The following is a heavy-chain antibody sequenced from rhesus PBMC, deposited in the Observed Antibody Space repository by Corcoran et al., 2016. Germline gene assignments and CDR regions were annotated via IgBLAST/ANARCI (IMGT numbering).Heavy chain of an antibody. V-gene: IGHV4-73*01. CDR1: CGSIPGYY. CDR2: IDGKSAST. CDR3: ARAEYSNYPDY. J-gene: IGHJ4*01. D-gene: IGHD4-23*01. Sequence: QVKLQQWGEGLVQPSETLSLTCAVYCGSIPGYYWICIRQPPGKGLEWIGNIDGKSASTNDNPSLKKRVTISKDTSKNQCSLKLSSVTAADTAVYYCARAEYSNYPDYWGQGVLVTVSS.